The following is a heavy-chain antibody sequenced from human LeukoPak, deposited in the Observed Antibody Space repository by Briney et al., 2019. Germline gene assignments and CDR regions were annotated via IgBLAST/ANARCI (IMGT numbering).Heavy chain of an antibody. D-gene: IGHD3-3*01. CDR3: ARTGSQRITMTTADY. CDR1: GGSIGRSLYY. J-gene: IGHJ4*02. CDR2: INYSGTT. V-gene: IGHV4-39*01. Sequence: KPSETLSLTCTVSGGSIGRSLYYWAWIRQPPGKGLEWIGSINYSGTTYYNPSLRSRVTISVDTSKNQVSLKVNSVTAADTAVYYCARTGSQRITMTTADYWGQGTLVTVSS.